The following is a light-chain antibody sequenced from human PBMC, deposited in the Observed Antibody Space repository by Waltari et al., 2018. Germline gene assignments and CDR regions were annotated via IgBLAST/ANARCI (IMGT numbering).Light chain of an antibody. CDR1: QSVSSSY. Sequence: EIVLTQSPGTLSLSPGERATLPSRASQSVSSSYLAWYQQKPGQAPRLLIYGASSRATGIPDRFSGSGSGTDFTLTISRLEPEDFAVYYCQQYGSSTWTFGQGTKVEIK. V-gene: IGKV3-20*01. J-gene: IGKJ1*01. CDR3: QQYGSSTWT. CDR2: GAS.